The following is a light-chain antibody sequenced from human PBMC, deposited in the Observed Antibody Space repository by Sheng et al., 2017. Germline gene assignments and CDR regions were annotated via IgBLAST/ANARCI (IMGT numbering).Light chain of an antibody. CDR1: IGHSSNA. CDR3: QTWGAGIHV. J-gene: IGLJ1*01. Sequence: QLALTQSPSASASLGASVKLTCTLSIGHSSNAIAWHQQQPGRAPRFLMKLKSDGSHNKGDGIPDRFSGSSSGAERYLTISGLQSEDEADYYCQTWGAGIHVFGSGTKVTVL. CDR2: LKSDGSH. V-gene: IGLV4-69*02.